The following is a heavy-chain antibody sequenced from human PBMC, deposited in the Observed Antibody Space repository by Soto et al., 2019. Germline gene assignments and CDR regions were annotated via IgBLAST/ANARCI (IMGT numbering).Heavy chain of an antibody. CDR2: VYSGDIA. Sequence: QVQLQETGPGLVRPSQTLSLTCTVSGGSLNSGGYFWSWIRQVPGKGLEWIGYVYSGDIAYYNPSLQGRVTMSRDTSKKQFYLTLTSVTAADTAIYFCAREVMTSVTRGWFDPWGQGTLVTVSS. V-gene: IGHV4-31*03. D-gene: IGHD4-17*01. CDR3: AREVMTSVTRGWFDP. J-gene: IGHJ5*02. CDR1: GGSLNSGGYF.